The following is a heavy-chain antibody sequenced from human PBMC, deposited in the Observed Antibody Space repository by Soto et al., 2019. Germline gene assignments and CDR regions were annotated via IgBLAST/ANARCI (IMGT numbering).Heavy chain of an antibody. J-gene: IGHJ5*02. Sequence: PSETLSLTCAVSGGSISGGGYSWSWIRQPPGKGLEWIGYIYHSGSTYYNPSLKSRVTISVDRSKNQFSLKLSSVTAADTAVYYCARWRMYAPRFDPSGQATLVTVSS. CDR2: IYHSGST. D-gene: IGHD2-8*01. V-gene: IGHV4-30-2*01. CDR1: GGSISGGGYS. CDR3: ARWRMYAPRFDP.